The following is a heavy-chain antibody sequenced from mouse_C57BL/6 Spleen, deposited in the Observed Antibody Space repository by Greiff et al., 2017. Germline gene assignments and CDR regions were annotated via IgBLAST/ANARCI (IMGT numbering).Heavy chain of an antibody. CDR1: GYSFTGYY. CDR2: INPSTGGT. V-gene: IGHV1-42*01. Sequence: EVQLQQSGPELVKPGASVKLSCKASGYSFTGYYMNWVKQSPEKSLEWIGEINPSTGGTTYKQKFKAKATLTVDKSSSTAYMQLKSRTSEDSAVYYCARSRDFAYWGQGTLVTVSA. CDR3: ARSRDFAY. D-gene: IGHD3-3*01. J-gene: IGHJ3*01.